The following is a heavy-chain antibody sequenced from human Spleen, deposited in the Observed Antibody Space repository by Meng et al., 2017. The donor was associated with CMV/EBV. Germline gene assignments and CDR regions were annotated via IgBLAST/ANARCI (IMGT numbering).Heavy chain of an antibody. J-gene: IGHJ4*02. D-gene: IGHD5-18*01. CDR3: AREQPHTYFFDS. CDR1: AFPVTRYH. CDR2: IKSDGNTK. V-gene: IGHV1-46*01. Sequence: CKASAFPVTRYHMPWVRQAPGQGLEWMAMIKSDGNTKIYAEKFHDRVTMTRDTSTSTLYLELSSLRSEDTAVYYCAREQPHTYFFDSWGQGALVTVSS.